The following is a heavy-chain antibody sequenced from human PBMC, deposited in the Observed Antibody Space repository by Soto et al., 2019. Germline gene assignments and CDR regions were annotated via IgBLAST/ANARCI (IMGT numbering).Heavy chain of an antibody. CDR1: GFTFSSYA. J-gene: IGHJ6*02. V-gene: IGHV3-30-3*01. Sequence: PGGSLRLSCAASGFTFSSYAMHWVRQAPGKGLEWVAVISYDGSNKYYADSVKGRFTISRDNSKNTLYLQMNSLRAEDTAVYYCAKGAYSSSWFYYGMDVWGQGTTVTVSS. D-gene: IGHD6-13*01. CDR2: ISYDGSNK. CDR3: AKGAYSSSWFYYGMDV.